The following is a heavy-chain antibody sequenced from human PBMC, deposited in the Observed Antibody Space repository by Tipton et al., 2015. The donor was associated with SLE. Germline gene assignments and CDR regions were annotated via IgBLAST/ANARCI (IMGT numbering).Heavy chain of an antibody. J-gene: IGHJ3*02. CDR2: IYTSGST. CDR1: GGSISSGSYY. CDR3: ARVARYDAFDI. Sequence: LSCTVSGGSISSGSYYWSWIRQPAGKGLEWIGRIYTSGSTNYNPSLKSRVTISVDTSKNQFSLKLSSVTAADTAMYYCARVARYDAFDIWGQGTMVTVSS. V-gene: IGHV4-61*02. D-gene: IGHD3-9*01.